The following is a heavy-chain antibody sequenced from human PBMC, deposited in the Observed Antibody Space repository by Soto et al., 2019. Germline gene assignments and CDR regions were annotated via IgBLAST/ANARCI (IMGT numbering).Heavy chain of an antibody. D-gene: IGHD3-16*01. J-gene: IGHJ4*02. CDR3: AITFFFWDRYSPFDS. V-gene: IGHV3-23*01. CDR2: ISDGGRST. Sequence: EVQLFKSGGGLVQPGGSLRLSCAGSGFRFRAYAMGWVRQPPGSGLEWVSFISDGGRSTYYADSVKGRLSIARANSKNPLDVEVSGLRAEDTAVYFCAITFFFWDRYSPFDSWGQGSLVAVSS. CDR1: GFRFRAYA.